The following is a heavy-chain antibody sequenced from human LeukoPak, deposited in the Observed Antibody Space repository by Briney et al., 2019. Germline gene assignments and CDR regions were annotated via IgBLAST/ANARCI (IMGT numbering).Heavy chain of an antibody. J-gene: IGHJ6*03. D-gene: IGHD2-2*01. V-gene: IGHV4-34*01. CDR2: INHSGST. CDR3: ARALYQPATSYYYYYYMDV. Sequence: PSETLSLTCAVYGGSFSGYYWSWIRQPPGKGLEWIGEINHSGSTNYNPSLKSRVTISVDTSKNQFSLKLSSVTAADTAVYYCARALYQPATSYYYYYYMDVWGKGTTVTVSS. CDR1: GGSFSGYY.